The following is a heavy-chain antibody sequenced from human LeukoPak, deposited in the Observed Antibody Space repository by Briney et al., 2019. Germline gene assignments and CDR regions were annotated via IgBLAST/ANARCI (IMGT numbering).Heavy chain of an antibody. Sequence: GGSLRLSCVGSGFTFSSYSMNWVRQAPGKGLEWVSYISGTSNTIYYDDSVKGRFTVSRDNAKNSLYLQMNSLRAEDTAVYYCARDTYYYDSSAYYYWFDPWGQGTLVTVSS. CDR3: ARDTYYYDSSAYYYWFDP. V-gene: IGHV3-48*01. CDR1: GFTFSSYS. J-gene: IGHJ5*02. D-gene: IGHD3-22*01. CDR2: ISGTSNTI.